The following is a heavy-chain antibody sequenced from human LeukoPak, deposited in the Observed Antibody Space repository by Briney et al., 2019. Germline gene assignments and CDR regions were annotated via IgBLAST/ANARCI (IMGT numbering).Heavy chain of an antibody. D-gene: IGHD6-19*01. CDR1: GGSINSYY. CDR2: IYYSGST. Sequence: KASETLSLTCTVSGGSINSYYWSWIRQPPGKGLEWIGYIYYSGSTNYNPSLKSRVTISVDTSKNQFSLKLTSVTAADTAVYHCARRAGDFDFWGQGTLVTVSS. V-gene: IGHV4-59*08. J-gene: IGHJ4*02. CDR3: ARRAGDFDF.